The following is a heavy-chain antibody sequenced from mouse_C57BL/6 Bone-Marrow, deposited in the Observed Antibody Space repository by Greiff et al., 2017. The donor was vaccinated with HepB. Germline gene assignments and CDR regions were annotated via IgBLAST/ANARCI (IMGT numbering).Heavy chain of an antibody. J-gene: IGHJ3*01. CDR2: ISYDGSN. CDR1: GYSITSGYY. D-gene: IGHD1-3*01. V-gene: IGHV3-6*01. CDR3: ASIYGFAY. Sequence: DVQLQESGPGLVKPSQSLSLTCSVTGYSITSGYYWNWIRQFPGNKLEWMGYISYDGSNNYNPSLKNRISITRDTSKNQFFLKLNSVTTEDTATYYCASIYGFAYWGQGTLVTVSA.